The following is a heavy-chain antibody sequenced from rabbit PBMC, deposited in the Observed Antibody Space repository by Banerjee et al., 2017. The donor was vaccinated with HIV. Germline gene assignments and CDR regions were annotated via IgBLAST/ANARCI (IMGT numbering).Heavy chain of an antibody. J-gene: IGHJ4*01. CDR2: IYTGDTGTT. CDR1: GFSFSSTYC. Sequence: QEQLEESGGDLVKPEGSLTLTCTASGFSFSSTYCMCWVRQAPGKGLEWIACIYTGDTGTTWYANWAKGRFTISKTSSTTVTLQMTSLTAADTATYFCARDAGVIGWNFNLWGPGTLVTVS. D-gene: IGHD4-2*01. V-gene: IGHV1S45*01. CDR3: ARDAGVIGWNFNL.